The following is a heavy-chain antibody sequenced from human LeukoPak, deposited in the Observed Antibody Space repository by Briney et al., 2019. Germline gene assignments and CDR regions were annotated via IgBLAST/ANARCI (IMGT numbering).Heavy chain of an antibody. CDR1: NVSISGSGLY. V-gene: IGHV4-39*01. CDR2: IYYSGST. D-gene: IGHD4-23*01. J-gene: IGHJ4*02. Sequence: TSETLSLTCTVSNVSISGSGLYWGWIRQSPGKGLEWIGTIYYSGSTYYNPSLKSRVTISVDTSQNQFSLKLSSVTAADTSVYYCARQAVITRVDYWGQGTLVTVSS. CDR3: ARQAVITRVDY.